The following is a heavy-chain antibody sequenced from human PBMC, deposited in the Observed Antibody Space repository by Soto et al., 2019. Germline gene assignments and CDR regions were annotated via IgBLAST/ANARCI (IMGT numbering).Heavy chain of an antibody. J-gene: IGHJ4*02. CDR2: IIPILGIA. V-gene: IGHV1-69*02. D-gene: IGHD3-10*01. CDR3: AREEDGSGSYYTFDY. Sequence: QVQLVQSGAEVKKPGSSVKVSCKASGGTFSSYTISWVRQAPGQGLEWMGRIIPILGIANYAQKFQGRVTITADKSTSTAYMELSSLRSEDTAVYYCAREEDGSGSYYTFDYWGQGTLVTVSS. CDR1: GGTFSSYT.